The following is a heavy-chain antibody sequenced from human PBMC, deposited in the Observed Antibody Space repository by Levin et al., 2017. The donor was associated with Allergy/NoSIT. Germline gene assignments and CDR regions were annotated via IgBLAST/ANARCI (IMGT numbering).Heavy chain of an antibody. Sequence: SQTLSLTCTVSGGSISSGGYYWSWIRQHPGKGLEWIGYIYYSGSTYYNPSLKSRVTISVDTSKNQFSLKLSSVTAADTAVYYCARDCGSGSPPYYYYYYMDVWGKGTTVTVSS. CDR3: ARDCGSGSPPYYYYYYMDV. D-gene: IGHD2-15*01. CDR2: IYYSGST. J-gene: IGHJ6*03. V-gene: IGHV4-31*03. CDR1: GGSISSGGYY.